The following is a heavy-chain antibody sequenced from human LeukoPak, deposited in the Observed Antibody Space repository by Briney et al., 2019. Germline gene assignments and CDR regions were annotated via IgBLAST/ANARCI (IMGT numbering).Heavy chain of an antibody. CDR3: ARVVGVPAAMVAFDS. V-gene: IGHV4-59*01. CDR1: GGSISSYY. Sequence: PETLSLTCILPGGSISSYYWRWIRQPPGKGLGWGGYFYYSGSTNYNTSLRRRVSISVATSKPQFPLKLSSWTAADTAVYYCARVVGVPAAMVAFDSWGQRTMVTVS. D-gene: IGHD2-2*01. J-gene: IGHJ3*02. CDR2: FYYSGST.